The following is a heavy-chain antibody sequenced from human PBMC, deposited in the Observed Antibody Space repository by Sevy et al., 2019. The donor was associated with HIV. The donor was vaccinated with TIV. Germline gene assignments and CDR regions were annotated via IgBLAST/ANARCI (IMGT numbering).Heavy chain of an antibody. D-gene: IGHD5-18*01. CDR3: ARFSPHSSEMGPLDY. CDR1: GGTFSSYA. CDR2: IIPILGTA. J-gene: IGHJ4*02. V-gene: IGHV1-69*13. Sequence: ASVKVSCKASGGTFSSYAISWVRQAPGQGLEWMGGIIPILGTANYTQKFQGRVTITADESTSTAYMELSSLRSEDTAVYYCARFSPHSSEMGPLDYWGQGTLVTVSS.